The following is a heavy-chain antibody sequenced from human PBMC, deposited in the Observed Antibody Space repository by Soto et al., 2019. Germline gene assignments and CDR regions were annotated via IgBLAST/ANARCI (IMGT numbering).Heavy chain of an antibody. D-gene: IGHD3-3*01. CDR1: GFTFSSYT. V-gene: IGHV3-30-3*01. CDR3: ARGPYDFWSGYHY. Sequence: QVQLVESGGSVVQPGRSLRLSCAASGFTFSSYTLHWVRQAPGKGLEWVALISYDGSNKYYADSVKGRFTISRDNSKNTLYLQMNSLRPEDTALFYCARGPYDFWSGYHYWGQGTLVTVSS. CDR2: ISYDGSNK. J-gene: IGHJ4*02.